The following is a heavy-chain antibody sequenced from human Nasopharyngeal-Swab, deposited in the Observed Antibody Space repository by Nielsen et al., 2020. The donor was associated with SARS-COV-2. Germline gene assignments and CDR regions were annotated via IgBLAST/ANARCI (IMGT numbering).Heavy chain of an antibody. CDR1: GYTFTGYY. CDR3: ARAKGDIVATIRVWGFDP. J-gene: IGHJ5*02. D-gene: IGHD5-12*01. V-gene: IGHV1-2*06. CDR2: INPNSGGT. Sequence: ALVKVSCKASGYTFTGYYMHWVRQAPGQGLEWMGRINPNSGGTNYAQKFQGRVTMTRDTSISTAYMELSRLRSDDTAVYYCARAKGDIVATIRVWGFDPWGQGTLVTVSS.